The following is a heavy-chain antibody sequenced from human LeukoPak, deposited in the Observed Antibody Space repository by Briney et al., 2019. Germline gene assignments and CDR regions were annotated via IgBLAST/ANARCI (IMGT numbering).Heavy chain of an antibody. D-gene: IGHD3-22*01. J-gene: IGHJ6*03. CDR2: IDPTGST. V-gene: IGHV4-4*07. CDR1: GGAIISYY. Sequence: PSETLSLTCSVSGGAIISYYWSWIRQPAGKGPEWIGRIDPTGSTDYNPSLKTRVTMSTGLSNKHFSLRLRSVTAADTAVYYCARLKFYDSTGYSPGYYMDVWGKGTAVTVSS. CDR3: ARLKFYDSTGYSPGYYMDV.